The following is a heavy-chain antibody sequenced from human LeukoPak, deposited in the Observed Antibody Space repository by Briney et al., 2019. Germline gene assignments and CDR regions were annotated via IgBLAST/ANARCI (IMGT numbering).Heavy chain of an antibody. CDR2: MNPNSGNT. CDR1: GYTLTHYD. V-gene: IGHV1-8*03. J-gene: IGHJ4*02. CDR3: ARGRGYSSSDY. Sequence: ASVNVSRKACGYTLTHYDINWVRQATGQGLEWMGWMNPNSGNTGYAQKFQGRVTITRNTSISTAYMELSSLRSEDTAVYYCARGRGYSSSDYWGQGTLVTVSS. D-gene: IGHD6-13*01.